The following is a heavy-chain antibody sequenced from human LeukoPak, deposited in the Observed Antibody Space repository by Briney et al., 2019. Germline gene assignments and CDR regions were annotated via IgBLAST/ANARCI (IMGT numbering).Heavy chain of an antibody. J-gene: IGHJ6*03. V-gene: IGHV4-30-4*08. CDR3: AGWYYYYYIDV. CDR2: IYYSGST. Sequence: LRLSCAASGFTFSSYSMNWVRQAPGKGLEWIGYIYYSGSTYYNPSLKSRVTISVDTSKNQFSLKLSSVTAADTAVYYCAGWYYYYYIDVWGKGTTVTVSS. CDR1: GFTFSSYS.